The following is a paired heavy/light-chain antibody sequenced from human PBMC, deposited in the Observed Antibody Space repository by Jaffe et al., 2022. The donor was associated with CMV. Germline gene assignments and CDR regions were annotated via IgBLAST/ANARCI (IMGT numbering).Light chain of an antibody. CDR1: QSISGN. V-gene: IGKV3-15*01. CDR3: QQYNNWPPALT. Sequence: EIVMTQSPATLSVSPGERVTLSCRASQSISGNLAWYQQKPGQAPRVLIYGASTRATAIPARFSGSGSGTEFTLTISSLQSEDFAIYFCQQYNNWPPALTFGGGTKVEIK. CDR2: GAS. J-gene: IGKJ4*01.
Heavy chain of an antibody. CDR2: TSGSGDYT. Sequence: EMQLLESGGGLVQPGGSLRLSCAASGFTFRSYAMSWVRQAPGKGLEWVSGTSGSGDYTYYADSVKGRFTISRDNSKNTQYLQMNSLRAEDTAVYYCAKCPGGFPDWFDTWGQGTLVTVSS. V-gene: IGHV3-23*01. D-gene: IGHD2-15*01. J-gene: IGHJ5*02. CDR1: GFTFRSYA. CDR3: AKCPGGFPDWFDT.